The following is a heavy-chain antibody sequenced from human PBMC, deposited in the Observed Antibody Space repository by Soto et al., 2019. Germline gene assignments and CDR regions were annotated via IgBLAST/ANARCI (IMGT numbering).Heavy chain of an antibody. Sequence: SETLSLTCTVSGGSISSYYWSWIRQPPGKGLEWIGYIYYSGSTSYNPSLKSRVTISVDTSKNQFSLKLSSVTAADTAVYYCARHNYDSSGPLDYWGQGTLVTVS. CDR1: GGSISSYY. D-gene: IGHD3-22*01. J-gene: IGHJ4*02. CDR2: IYYSGST. V-gene: IGHV4-59*08. CDR3: ARHNYDSSGPLDY.